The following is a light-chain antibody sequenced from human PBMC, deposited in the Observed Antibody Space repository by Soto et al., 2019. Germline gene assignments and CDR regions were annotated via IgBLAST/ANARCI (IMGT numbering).Light chain of an antibody. CDR2: EAA. V-gene: IGKV1-5*01. J-gene: IGKJ1*01. Sequence: DIQMTQSPSTLSASVGDTVTITCRASQSIDKWVAWYQQRPGEAPKLLIFEAARLQSGVPSRFSGSASGTESSLTISRLQADDFASYYGHHGEMFGQGTKVEIK. CDR3: HHGEM. CDR1: QSIDKW.